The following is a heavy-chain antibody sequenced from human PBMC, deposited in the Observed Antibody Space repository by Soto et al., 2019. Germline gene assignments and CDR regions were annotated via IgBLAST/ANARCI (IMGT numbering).Heavy chain of an antibody. CDR1: GFTFSSYS. CDR2: ISGNSRTR. Sequence: EVQLVESGGGLVQSGGSLRLSCVASGFTFSSYSMNWVRQAPGKGLEWVSYISGNSRTRHYADSVRGRFTISRDNAKNSLYLQMSSLRDEDTAVSYCARDFAWAFDYWGQGTLLTVSP. V-gene: IGHV3-48*02. D-gene: IGHD1-26*01. CDR3: ARDFAWAFDY. J-gene: IGHJ4*02.